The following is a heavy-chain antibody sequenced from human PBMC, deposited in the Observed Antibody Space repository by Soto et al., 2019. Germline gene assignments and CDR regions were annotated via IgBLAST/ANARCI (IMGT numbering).Heavy chain of an antibody. CDR3: ARAPYYYDSSGYYSSYYFDY. Sequence: GASVKVSCKASGHTFTSYYMHWVRQAPGQGLEWMGIINPSGGSTSYAQKFQGRVTMTRDTSTSTVYMELSGLRSEDTAVYYCARAPYYYDSSGYYSSYYFDYWGQGTLVTVSS. CDR2: INPSGGST. V-gene: IGHV1-46*01. J-gene: IGHJ4*02. D-gene: IGHD3-22*01. CDR1: GHTFTSYY.